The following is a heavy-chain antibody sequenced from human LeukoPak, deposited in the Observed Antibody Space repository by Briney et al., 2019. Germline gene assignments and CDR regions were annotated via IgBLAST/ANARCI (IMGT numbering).Heavy chain of an antibody. CDR3: ARDLSYDYVWGSYRPLPNPSLYYYGMDV. Sequence: GASVKVSCKASGYTFTSYAMHWVRQAPGQRLEWMGWINAGNGNTKYSQKFQGRVTITRDTSASTAYMELRSLRSDDTAVYYCARDLSYDYVWGSYRPLPNPSLYYYGMDVWGQGTTVTVSS. D-gene: IGHD3-16*02. CDR1: GYTFTSYA. V-gene: IGHV1-3*01. J-gene: IGHJ6*02. CDR2: INAGNGNT.